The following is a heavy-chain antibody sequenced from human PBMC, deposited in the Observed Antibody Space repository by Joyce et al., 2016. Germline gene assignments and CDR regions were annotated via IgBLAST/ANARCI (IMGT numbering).Heavy chain of an antibody. CDR1: GASIRTGRYY. V-gene: IGHV4-39*01. CDR2: IHDGVNT. J-gene: IGHJ4*02. D-gene: IGHD1-1*01. Sequence: QLQLQESGPGLVKASETLSLTCTVSGASIRTGRYYWGWIRQPPGKGLEWIGSIHDGVNTAYNPSLQRRVTIVQDTPRNQFSLSLSSVTAADTAVYYCAKYMSSTMEDFWGQGTLVTVS. CDR3: AKYMSSTMEDF.